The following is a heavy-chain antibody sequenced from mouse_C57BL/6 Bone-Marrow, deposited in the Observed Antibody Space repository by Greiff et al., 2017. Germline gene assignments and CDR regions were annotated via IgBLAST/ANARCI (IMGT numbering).Heavy chain of an antibody. V-gene: IGHV1-54*01. J-gene: IGHJ3*01. CDR2: INPGSGGT. D-gene: IGHD1-1*01. CDR3: ARGYGSRFAY. Sequence: QVQLQQSGAELVRPGTSVKVSCKASGYAFTNYLIEWVKQRPGQGLEWIGVINPGSGGTNYNEKFKGKATLTADKSSSTAYMQLSSLTSEDSAVYVCARGYGSRFAYWGQGTRVTVSA. CDR1: GYAFTNYL.